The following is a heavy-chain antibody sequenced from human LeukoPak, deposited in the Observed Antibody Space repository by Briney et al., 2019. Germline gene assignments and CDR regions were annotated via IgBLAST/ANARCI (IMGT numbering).Heavy chain of an antibody. V-gene: IGHV1-69*04. J-gene: IGHJ4*02. CDR1: GGTFSSYA. CDR3: ARELSSMATISGFDY. D-gene: IGHD5-24*01. CDR2: IIPILGIA. Sequence: ASVKVSCKSSGGTFSSYAISWVRQAPGQGLEWMGRIIPILGIANYAQKFQGRVTITADKSTSTAYMELSSLRSEDTAVYYCARELSSMATISGFDYWGQGTLVTVSS.